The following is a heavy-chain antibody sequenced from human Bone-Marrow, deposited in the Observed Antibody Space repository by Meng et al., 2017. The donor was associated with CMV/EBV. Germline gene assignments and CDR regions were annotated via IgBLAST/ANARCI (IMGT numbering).Heavy chain of an antibody. CDR1: GFTFSSYA. D-gene: IGHD4-23*01. CDR2: IYSGGSST. CDR3: ARQPRYGGNSGPREYYGMDV. V-gene: IGHV3-23*03. J-gene: IGHJ6*02. Sequence: GGSLRLSCAASGFTFSSYAMSWVRQAPGKGLEWVSVIYSGGSSTYYADSVKGRFTISRDNSKNTLYLQMNSLRAEDTAVYYCARQPRYGGNSGPREYYGMDVWGQGTTVTVSS.